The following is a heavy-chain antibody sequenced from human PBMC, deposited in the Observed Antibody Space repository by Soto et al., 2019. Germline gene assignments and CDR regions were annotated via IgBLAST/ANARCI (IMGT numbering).Heavy chain of an antibody. CDR3: ARTLAYCSGGSCYFRDPWFDP. Sequence: PWGSLRLSCAASVFTFSSYAMSWVRQAPGKGLEWVSAISGSGGSTYYADSVKGRFTISRDNSKNTLYLQMNSLRAEDTAVYYCARTLAYCSGGSCYFRDPWFDPWGQGTLVTVSS. V-gene: IGHV3-23*01. J-gene: IGHJ5*02. CDR1: VFTFSSYA. D-gene: IGHD2-15*01. CDR2: ISGSGGST.